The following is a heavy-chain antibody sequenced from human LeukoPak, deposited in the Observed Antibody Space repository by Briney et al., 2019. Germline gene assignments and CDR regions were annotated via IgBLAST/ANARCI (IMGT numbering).Heavy chain of an antibody. CDR2: ISSSSNYI. V-gene: IGHV3-21*01. Sequence: PGGSLRLSCAASGFTFSSYSMNWVRQAPGKGLEWVSSISSSSNYIYYADSVKGRFTISRDNAKNLLYLQMNSLRAEDTAVYYCARDPSSGWYLKGWFDPWGQGTLVTVSS. D-gene: IGHD6-19*01. CDR1: GFTFSSYS. CDR3: ARDPSSGWYLKGWFDP. J-gene: IGHJ5*02.